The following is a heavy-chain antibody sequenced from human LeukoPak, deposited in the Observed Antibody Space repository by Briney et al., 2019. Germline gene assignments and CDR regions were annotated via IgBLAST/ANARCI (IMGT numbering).Heavy chain of an antibody. J-gene: IGHJ4*02. CDR3: ARDLRGAVAGTTFDY. D-gene: IGHD6-19*01. Sequence: GESLKISCKGSGYSFTSYWIGWVRQMPGKGLEWMGIIYPGDSDTRYSLSFQGQVTISADKSISTAYLQWSSLKASDTAMYYCARDLRGAVAGTTFDYWGQGTLVTVSS. CDR1: GYSFTSYW. V-gene: IGHV5-51*01. CDR2: IYPGDSDT.